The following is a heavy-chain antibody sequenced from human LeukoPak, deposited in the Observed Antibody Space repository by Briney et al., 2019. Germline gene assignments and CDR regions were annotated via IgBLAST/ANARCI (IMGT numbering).Heavy chain of an antibody. V-gene: IGHV4-39*01. Sequence: SETLSLTCTVSGGSITSSSYYWGWIRQPPGKGLEWIGSIYYSGSTYYNPSLKSRVTISVDTSKNQFSLKLRSVTAADTAVYYRARHPFDIATATPGDFDYWGQGTLVTVSS. CDR3: ARHPFDIATATPGDFDY. D-gene: IGHD6-13*01. CDR1: GGSITSSSYY. J-gene: IGHJ4*02. CDR2: IYYSGST.